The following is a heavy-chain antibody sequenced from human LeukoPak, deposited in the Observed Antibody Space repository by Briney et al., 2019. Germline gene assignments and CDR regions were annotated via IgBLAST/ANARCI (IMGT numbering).Heavy chain of an antibody. V-gene: IGHV1-18*01. CDR1: GYTFTSYG. Sequence: ASVKVSCKASGYTFTSYGISWVRPAPGQGLERMGWISAYNGNTNYAQKLQGRVTMTTDTSTSTAYMELRSLRSDDTAVYYCARDLGYSYGYGPPLDYWGQGTLVTVSS. CDR2: ISAYNGNT. J-gene: IGHJ4*02. D-gene: IGHD5-18*01. CDR3: ARDLGYSYGYGPPLDY.